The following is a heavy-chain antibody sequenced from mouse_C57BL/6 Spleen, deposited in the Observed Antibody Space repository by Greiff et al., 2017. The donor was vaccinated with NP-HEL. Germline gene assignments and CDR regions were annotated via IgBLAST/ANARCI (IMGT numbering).Heavy chain of an antibody. J-gene: IGHJ4*01. CDR2: INYDGSST. Sequence: EVNLVESEGGLVQPGSSMKLSCTASGFTFSDYYMAWVRQVPEKGLEWVANINYDGSSTYYLDSLKSRFIISRDNAKNILYMQMSSLKSEDTATYYCARYGSSYYYAMGCWGQGTSVTVAS. D-gene: IGHD1-1*01. CDR3: ARYGSSYYYAMGC. CDR1: GFTFSDYY. V-gene: IGHV5-16*01.